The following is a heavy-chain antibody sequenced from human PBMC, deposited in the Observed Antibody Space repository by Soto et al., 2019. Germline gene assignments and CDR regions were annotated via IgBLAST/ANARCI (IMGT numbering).Heavy chain of an antibody. CDR1: GFTFSSYS. V-gene: IGHV3-48*02. Sequence: GGSLRLSCAASGFTFSSYSMNWVRQAPGKGLEWVSYISSSSSTIYYADSVKGRFTISRDNAKNSLYLQMNSLRDEDTAVYYCARDMEYCSGGSCLIVGMDVWGQGTTVTVSS. CDR3: ARDMEYCSGGSCLIVGMDV. D-gene: IGHD2-15*01. CDR2: ISSSSSTI. J-gene: IGHJ6*02.